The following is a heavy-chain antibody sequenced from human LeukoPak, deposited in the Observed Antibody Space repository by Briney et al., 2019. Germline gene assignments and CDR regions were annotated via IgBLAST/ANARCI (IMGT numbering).Heavy chain of an antibody. CDR3: AKDKSSGRSGYFDY. D-gene: IGHD3-3*01. J-gene: IGHJ4*02. Sequence: GGSLRLSCAASGFTFDDYTMHWVRQAPGKGLEWVSLISWDGGSTYYADSVKGRFTISRDNSKNSLYPQMNSLRTEDTALYYCAKDKSSGRSGYFDYWGQGTLVTVSS. CDR2: ISWDGGST. V-gene: IGHV3-43*01. CDR1: GFTFDDYT.